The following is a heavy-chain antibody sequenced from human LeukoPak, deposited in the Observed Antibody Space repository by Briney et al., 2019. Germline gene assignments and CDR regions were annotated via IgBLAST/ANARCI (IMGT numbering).Heavy chain of an antibody. D-gene: IGHD3-16*02. CDR2: VNPVSGGT. V-gene: IGHV1-2*02. J-gene: IGHJ4*02. CDR3: ARGFWFGGVIDHFDY. CDR1: GYTFTGYY. Sequence: GASVNVSCKASGYTFTGYYMHWVRQAPGQGLEWMGWVNPVSGGTSYAQKFQGRVTMTRDTSISTAYMELSRLTSDDTAVYYCARGFWFGGVIDHFDYWGQGALVTVSS.